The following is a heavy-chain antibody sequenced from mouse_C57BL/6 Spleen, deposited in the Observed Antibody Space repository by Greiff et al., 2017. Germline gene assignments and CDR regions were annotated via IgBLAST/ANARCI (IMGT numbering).Heavy chain of an antibody. J-gene: IGHJ4*01. V-gene: IGHV1-78*01. D-gene: IGHD2-5*01. CDR1: GYTFTDHT. CDR2: IYPRDGST. Sequence: VLLVESDAELVKPGASVKISCKVSGYTFTDHTIHWMKQRPEQGLELIGYIYPRDGSTKYNEKFKGKATLTADKSSSKAYRQLNSLTSEDSAVYCCANSTAYYSNSGPMDYWGKGTSVTVSS. CDR3: ANSTAYYSNSGPMDY.